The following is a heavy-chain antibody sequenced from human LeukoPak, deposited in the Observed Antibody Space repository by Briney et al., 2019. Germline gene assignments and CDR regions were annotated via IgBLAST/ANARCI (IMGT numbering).Heavy chain of an antibody. CDR3: AGGPVSSWYSTNPEGFDH. CDR2: IYYSGST. D-gene: IGHD6-13*01. CDR1: GGSISSSGYY. Sequence: SETLSLTCTVSGGSISSSGYYWGWIRQPPGKGLEWIGSIYYSGSTYYNPSLKSRVTISVDTSKNQFSLKLSSVTAADTAVYYCAGGPVSSWYSTNPEGFDHWGQGTLVTVSS. V-gene: IGHV4-39*01. J-gene: IGHJ4*02.